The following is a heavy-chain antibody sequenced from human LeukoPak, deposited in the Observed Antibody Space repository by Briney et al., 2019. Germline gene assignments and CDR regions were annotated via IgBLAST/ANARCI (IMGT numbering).Heavy chain of an antibody. J-gene: IGHJ4*02. D-gene: IGHD4-23*01. Sequence: GGSLRLSCAASGFTFSSYSMNWVRQAPGKGLEWVSYISDTNIAYADSVKGRFTISRDNGKNSLYLQMNSLSAEDTAVYYCVRDYRWSFDYWGQGILVTVSS. CDR1: GFTFSSYS. CDR2: ISDTNIA. CDR3: VRDYRWSFDY. V-gene: IGHV3-48*01.